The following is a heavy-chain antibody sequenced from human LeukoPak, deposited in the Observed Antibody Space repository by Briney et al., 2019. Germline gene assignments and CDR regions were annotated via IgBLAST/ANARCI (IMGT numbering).Heavy chain of an antibody. CDR1: GGSFSGYY. CDR2: INHSGST. Sequence: PSETLSLTCAVYGGSFSGYYWSWLRQPPGKGLEWIGEINHSGSTNYNPSLKSRVTISVDTSKNQFSLKLSPVTAADTAVYYCARGIRITMVRGVSGWFDPWGQGTLVTVSS. J-gene: IGHJ5*02. V-gene: IGHV4-34*01. D-gene: IGHD3-10*01. CDR3: ARGIRITMVRGVSGWFDP.